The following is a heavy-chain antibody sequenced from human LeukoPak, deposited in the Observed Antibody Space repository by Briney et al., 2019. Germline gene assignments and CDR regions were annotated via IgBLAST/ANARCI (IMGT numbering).Heavy chain of an antibody. CDR1: GFTFSSYS. Sequence: HPGGSLRLSCAASGFTFSSYSTNWVRQAPGKGLEWVSYISSSSSTIYYADSVKGRFTISRDNAKNSLYLQMNSLRAEDTAVYYCAREGCSSTSCYLWDYWGQGTLVTVSS. CDR3: AREGCSSTSCYLWDY. V-gene: IGHV3-48*01. J-gene: IGHJ4*02. CDR2: ISSSSSTI. D-gene: IGHD2-2*01.